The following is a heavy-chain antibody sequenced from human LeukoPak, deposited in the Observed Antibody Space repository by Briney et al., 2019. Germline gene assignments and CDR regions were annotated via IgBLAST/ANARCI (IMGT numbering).Heavy chain of an antibody. Sequence: GASVKVSCKASGYTFTSNDVHWVRQAPGQGLEWMGIINPSGGSTGYAQKFQGRLTITRDTSTSTVYMELSSLRSEDTAVYFCARDGSTTVRGVIDYWGQGTLVTVSS. D-gene: IGHD3-10*01. CDR2: INPSGGST. CDR3: ARDGSTTVRGVIDY. J-gene: IGHJ4*02. CDR1: GYTFTSND. V-gene: IGHV1-46*01.